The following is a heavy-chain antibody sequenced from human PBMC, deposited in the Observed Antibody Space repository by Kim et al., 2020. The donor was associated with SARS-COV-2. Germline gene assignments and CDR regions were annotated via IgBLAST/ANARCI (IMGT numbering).Heavy chain of an antibody. CDR1: GGSFSGYY. D-gene: IGHD6-13*01. Sequence: SETLSLTCAVYGGSFSGYYWSWIRQPPGKGLEWIGEINHSGSTNYNPSLKSRVTISVDTSKSQFSLKLSSVTAADTAVYYCARGSGYSSSWYWYFDLWGRGTLVTVSS. V-gene: IGHV4-34*01. CDR3: ARGSGYSSSWYWYFDL. J-gene: IGHJ2*01. CDR2: INHSGST.